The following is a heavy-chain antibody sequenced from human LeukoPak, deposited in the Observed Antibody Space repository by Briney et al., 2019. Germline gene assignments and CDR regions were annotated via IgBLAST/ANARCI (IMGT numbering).Heavy chain of an antibody. Sequence: SETLSLTCSVSGDSVSRSDSYWGWIRQPPGKGLEWIGTIYYSGRTYYSPSLKSRVTMSVDPSNNQFSLNLRSVTAADTAVYYCARRRYYDGSGYLEWGQGTLLSVSS. D-gene: IGHD3-22*01. CDR1: GDSVSRSDSY. CDR2: IYYSGRT. J-gene: IGHJ1*01. CDR3: ARRRYYDGSGYLE. V-gene: IGHV4-39*01.